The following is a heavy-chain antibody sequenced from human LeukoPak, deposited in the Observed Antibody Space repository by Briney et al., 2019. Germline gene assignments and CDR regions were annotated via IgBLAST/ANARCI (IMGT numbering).Heavy chain of an antibody. V-gene: IGHV4-34*01. J-gene: IGHJ4*02. CDR1: GFTFSSYA. CDR3: AREVVPAAVYY. Sequence: GSLRLSCAASGFTFSSYAMSWVRQAPGKGLEWIGEINHSGSTNYNPSLKSRVTISVDTSKNQFSLKLSSVTAADTAVYYCAREVVPAAVYYWGQGTLVTVSS. CDR2: INHSGST. D-gene: IGHD2-2*01.